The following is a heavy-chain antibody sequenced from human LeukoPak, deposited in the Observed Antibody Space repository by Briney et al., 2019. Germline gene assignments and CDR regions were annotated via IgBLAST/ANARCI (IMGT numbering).Heavy chain of an antibody. CDR2: IKEDGSQK. Sequence: GGSLRLSCAASGFTFSTYWMTWVRQAPGKGLEWVANIKEDGSQKYYVDSVEGRFTISRDNAKNSLYLQMNSLRAEDTAVYYCAKWKYSNSGIDDYWGQGTLVTVSS. CDR3: AKWKYSNSGIDDY. D-gene: IGHD6-6*01. J-gene: IGHJ4*02. V-gene: IGHV3-7*03. CDR1: GFTFSTYW.